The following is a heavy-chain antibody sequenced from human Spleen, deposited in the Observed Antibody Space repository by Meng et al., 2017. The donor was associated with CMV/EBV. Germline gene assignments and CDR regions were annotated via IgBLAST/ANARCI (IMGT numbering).Heavy chain of an antibody. Sequence: ASVKVSCKASGYTFTSYGISWVRQAPGQGLEWMGWISAYNGNTNYAQKLQGRVTMTTDTSTSTAYMELRSLRSDDTAVYYCARERYLVPAASPDYYYYGMDVWAKGLRSPSP. J-gene: IGHJ6*02. V-gene: IGHV1-18*01. CDR1: GYTFTSYG. CDR2: ISAYNGNT. D-gene: IGHD2-2*01. CDR3: ARERYLVPAASPDYYYYGMDV.